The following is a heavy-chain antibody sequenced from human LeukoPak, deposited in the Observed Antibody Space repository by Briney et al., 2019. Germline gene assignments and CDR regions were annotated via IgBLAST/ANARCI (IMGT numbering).Heavy chain of an antibody. Sequence: SETLSLTCTVSGGSISSSSYYWGWIRQPPGKGLEWIGSIYYSGSTYYNPSLKSRVTISVDTSKNQFSLKLSSVTAADTAVYYCARRRSSSSWYPNFWFDPWGQGTLVTVSS. J-gene: IGHJ5*02. D-gene: IGHD6-13*01. CDR3: ARRRSSSSWYPNFWFDP. V-gene: IGHV4-39*07. CDR2: IYYSGST. CDR1: GGSISSSSYY.